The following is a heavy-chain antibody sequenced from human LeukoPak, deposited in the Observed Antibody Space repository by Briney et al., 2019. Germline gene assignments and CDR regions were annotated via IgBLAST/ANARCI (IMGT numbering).Heavy chain of an antibody. CDR1: GGSISSSSYS. CDR3: ASATNYSRDAFDI. CDR2: IYYSGST. J-gene: IGHJ3*02. V-gene: IGHV4-39*07. D-gene: IGHD5-18*01. Sequence: PSETLSLTCTVSGGSISSSSYSWGWIRQPPGKGLEWIGSIYYSGSTYYNPSLKSRVTISVDTSKNQFSLKLSSVTAADTAVYYCASATNYSRDAFDIWGQGTMVTVSS.